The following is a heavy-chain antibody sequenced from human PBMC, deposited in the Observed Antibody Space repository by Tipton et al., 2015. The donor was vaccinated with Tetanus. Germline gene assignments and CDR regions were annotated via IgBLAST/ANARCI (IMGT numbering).Heavy chain of an antibody. J-gene: IGHJ3*02. CDR1: GGSFSGYY. CDR2: IYYIGST. D-gene: IGHD3-10*01. Sequence: LRLSCAVYGGSFSGYYWSWIRQPPGKGLEWIGYIYYIGSTYYNPSLKSRVTISVDTSKNQFSLKLSSVTAADTAVYYCAREAGYYGLNAFDIWGQGTMVTVSS. CDR3: AREAGYYGLNAFDI. V-gene: IGHV4-4*08.